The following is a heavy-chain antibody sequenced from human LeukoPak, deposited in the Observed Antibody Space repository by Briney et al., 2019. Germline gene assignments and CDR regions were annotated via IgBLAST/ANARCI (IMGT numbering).Heavy chain of an antibody. J-gene: IGHJ6*03. Sequence: SETLSLTCTVSGGSISSYYWSWIRQPPGKGLEWIWDIYYSGSTNYNPSLKSRISISVDTSKNQFSLKLSSVTAADTAVYYCARTTEGGYTYNYFYYYYMDVWGKGTTVTISS. V-gene: IGHV4-59*01. CDR1: GGSISSYY. CDR3: ARTTEGGYTYNYFYYYYMDV. CDR2: IYYSGST. D-gene: IGHD5-18*01.